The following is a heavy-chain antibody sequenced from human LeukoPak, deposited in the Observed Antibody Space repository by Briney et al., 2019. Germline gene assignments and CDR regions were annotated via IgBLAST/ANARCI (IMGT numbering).Heavy chain of an antibody. CDR2: IYYSGST. CDR1: GGSISSYY. D-gene: IGHD3-10*01. CDR3: AGGSGSYLTYYYYNYGMDV. Sequence: SETLSLTCTVSGGSISSYYWSWIRQPPGKGLEWLGYIYYSGSTNYNPSLKSRVTISVDTSKNQFSLKLSSVTAADTAVYYCAGGSGSYLTYYYYNYGMDVWGQGTTVTVSS. V-gene: IGHV4-59*01. J-gene: IGHJ6*02.